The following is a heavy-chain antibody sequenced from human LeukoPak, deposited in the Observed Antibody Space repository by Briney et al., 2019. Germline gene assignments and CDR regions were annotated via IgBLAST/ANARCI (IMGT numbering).Heavy chain of an antibody. CDR2: INHSGST. CDR3: ARGGGPRGRYFDY. V-gene: IGHV4-34*01. CDR1: GGSFSGYY. Sequence: SETLSLTCAAYGGSFSGYYWSWIRQPPGKGLEWIGEINHSGSTNYNPSLKSRVTISVDTSKNQFSLKLSSVTAADTAVYYCARGGGPRGRYFDYWGQGTLVTVSS. D-gene: IGHD3-10*01. J-gene: IGHJ4*02.